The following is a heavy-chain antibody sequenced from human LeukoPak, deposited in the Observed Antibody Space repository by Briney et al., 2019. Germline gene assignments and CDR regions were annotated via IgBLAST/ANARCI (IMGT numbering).Heavy chain of an antibody. D-gene: IGHD2-15*01. J-gene: IGHJ4*02. V-gene: IGHV4-59*08. CDR2: IYYSGST. CDR3: ARSYCSGGSCWVYFDY. CDR1: GGSISSYY. Sequence: SETLSLTCTVSGGSISSYYWSWIRQPPGKGLEWIGNIYYSGSTNYNPSLKSRVAISVDTSKNQFSLKLSSVTAADTAIYYCARSYCSGGSCWVYFDYWGQGTLVTVSS.